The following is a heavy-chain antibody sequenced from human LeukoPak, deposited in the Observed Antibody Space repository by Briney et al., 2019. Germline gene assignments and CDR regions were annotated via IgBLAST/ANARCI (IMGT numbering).Heavy chain of an antibody. CDR1: GGSFSGYY. Sequence: PSETLSLTCAVYGGSFSGYYWSWIRQPPGKGLEWIGEINHSGSTNYNPSLKSRVTISVDTSKNQFSLKLSSVTAADTAVYYCERGLLGRHGSGSYYIHLNWFDPWGQGTLVTVSS. V-gene: IGHV4-34*01. CDR3: ERGLLGRHGSGSYYIHLNWFDP. CDR2: INHSGST. D-gene: IGHD3-10*01. J-gene: IGHJ5*02.